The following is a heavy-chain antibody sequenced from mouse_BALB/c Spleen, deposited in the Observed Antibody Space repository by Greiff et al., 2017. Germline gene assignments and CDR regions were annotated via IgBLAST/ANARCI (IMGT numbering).Heavy chain of an antibody. D-gene: IGHD1-2*01. J-gene: IGHJ4*01. V-gene: IGHV8-12*01. CDR1: GFSLSTSGMG. CDR3: ARRALLRLGAMDY. Sequence: QVTLKVSGPGILQPSQTLSLTCSFSGFSLSTSGMGVSWIRQPSGKGLEWLAHIYWDDDKRYNPSLKSRLTISKDTSRNQVFLKITSVDTADTATYYCARRALLRLGAMDYWGQGTSVTVSS. CDR2: IYWDDDK.